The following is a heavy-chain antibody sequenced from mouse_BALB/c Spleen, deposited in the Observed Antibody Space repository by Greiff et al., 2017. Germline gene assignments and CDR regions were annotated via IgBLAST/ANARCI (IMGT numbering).Heavy chain of an antibody. V-gene: IGHV5-17*02. D-gene: IGHD2-1*01. J-gene: IGHJ4*01. CDR1: GFTFSSFG. CDR2: ISSGSSTI. CDR3: ARGHYGNYDAMDY. Sequence: DVQLVESGGGLVQPGGSRKLSCAASGFTFSSFGMHWVRQAPEKGLEWVAYISSGSSTIYYADTVKGRFTISRDNPKNTLFLQMTSLRSEDTAMYYCARGHYGNYDAMDYWGQGTSVTVSS.